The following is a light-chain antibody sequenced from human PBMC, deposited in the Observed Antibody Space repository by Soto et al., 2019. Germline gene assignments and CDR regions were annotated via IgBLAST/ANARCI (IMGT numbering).Light chain of an antibody. CDR2: NND. CDR3: AAWDDSLYGRV. CDR1: SSNIGANT. V-gene: IGLV1-44*01. J-gene: IGLJ1*01. Sequence: QSVLTQPPSASGTPGQRVTISCSGSSSNIGANTVNWYQQLPGTAPKLLISNNDQRPSGVPDRFSGSKSGTSASLAISGLQSEADADYYCAAWDDSLYGRVFGSGTKVTV.